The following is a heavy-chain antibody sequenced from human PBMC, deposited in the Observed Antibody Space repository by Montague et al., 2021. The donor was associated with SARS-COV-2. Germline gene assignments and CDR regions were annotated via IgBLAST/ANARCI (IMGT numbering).Heavy chain of an antibody. D-gene: IGHD3-16*01. Sequence: SETLSLTSTLSAGAIRDTDYFWGWIRQPPGRGLEWIGSIYYSGTTYHNPSLKSRVTISVDTSKNQFSLKLSSVTAADTAVYFCARHRDNLGSLNWFAPWGQGTLVTVSS. CDR3: ARHRDNLGSLNWFAP. V-gene: IGHV4-39*01. CDR1: AGAIRDTDYF. J-gene: IGHJ5*02. CDR2: IYYSGTT.